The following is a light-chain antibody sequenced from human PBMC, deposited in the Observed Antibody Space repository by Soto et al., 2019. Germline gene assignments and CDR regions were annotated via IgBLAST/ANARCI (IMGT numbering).Light chain of an antibody. Sequence: CRAIQSLSNNIYLAWYQQKPGQAPRLLIYGASSRATGIPNRFSGSGSGTDFTFTFGLLEPEDFVVYYWKQYGRLPRTFARGTRVDIK. CDR2: GAS. CDR1: QSLSNNIY. V-gene: IGKV3-20*01. J-gene: IGKJ3*01. CDR3: KQYGRLPRT.